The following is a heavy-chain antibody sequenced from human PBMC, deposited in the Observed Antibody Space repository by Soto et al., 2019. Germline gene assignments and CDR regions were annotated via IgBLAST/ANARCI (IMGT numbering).Heavy chain of an antibody. V-gene: IGHV1-18*01. CDR3: ARVRKKLAAAGTNYNYYFDY. Sequence: ASVKVSCKASGYTFTSYGISWVRQAPGQGLEWMGWISAYNGNTNYAQKLQGRVTMTTDTSTSTAYMELRSLRSDDAAVYYCARVRKKLAAAGTNYNYYFDYWGQGTLVTVSS. J-gene: IGHJ4*02. CDR2: ISAYNGNT. CDR1: GYTFTSYG. D-gene: IGHD6-13*01.